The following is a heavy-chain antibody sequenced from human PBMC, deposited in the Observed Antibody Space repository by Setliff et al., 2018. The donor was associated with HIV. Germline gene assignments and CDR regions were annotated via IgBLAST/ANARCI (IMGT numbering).Heavy chain of an antibody. CDR1: GYTFSGYY. Sequence: ASVKVSCKAVGYTFSGYYLHWVRQAPGQGLEGMGIINASGGSTTYAQKLQGRVTMTRDTSTSTVYMELRSLRSEDTAVYYCARGLTIFGVATPGIYSFMDVWGKGTTVTVSS. J-gene: IGHJ6*03. CDR3: ARGLTIFGVATPGIYSFMDV. D-gene: IGHD3-3*01. CDR2: INASGGST. V-gene: IGHV1-46*04.